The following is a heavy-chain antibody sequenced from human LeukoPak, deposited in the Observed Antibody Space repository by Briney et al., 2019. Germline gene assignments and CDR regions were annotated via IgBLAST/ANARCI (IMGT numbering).Heavy chain of an antibody. Sequence: ASVKVSCKASGYTFTSYGISWVRQAPGQGLEWMGWISAYNGNTNYAQKLQGRVTMTTDTSTSTAYMELRSLRSDDTAVYYCARSAVDSYGNYYYYGMDVWGQGTTVTVSS. CDR1: GYTFTSYG. V-gene: IGHV1-18*01. D-gene: IGHD5-18*01. J-gene: IGHJ6*02. CDR3: ARSAVDSYGNYYYYGMDV. CDR2: ISAYNGNT.